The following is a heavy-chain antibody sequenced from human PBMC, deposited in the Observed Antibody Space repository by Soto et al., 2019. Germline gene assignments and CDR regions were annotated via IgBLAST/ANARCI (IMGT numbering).Heavy chain of an antibody. J-gene: IGHJ6*02. CDR1: GYSFTSYW. CDR3: ARQPPHYYYYYGMDV. Sequence: PGESLKISCKGSGYSFTSYWIGWVRQMPGKGLERMGIIYPGDSDTRYSPYFQGQVTISADKSISTAYLLWISLKASDTALYFCARQPPHYYYYYGMDVWGQGTTVTVSS. V-gene: IGHV5-51*01. CDR2: IYPGDSDT.